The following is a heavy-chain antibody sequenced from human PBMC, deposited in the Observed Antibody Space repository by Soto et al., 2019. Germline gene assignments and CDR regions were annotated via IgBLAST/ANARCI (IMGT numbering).Heavy chain of an antibody. CDR1: GGSISGYY. CDR3: ASGSSGTKFDS. D-gene: IGHD6-6*01. CDR2: VYTSGNA. Sequence: PSETLSLTCSVSGGSISGYYWSWIRQPAGKGLEWIGRVYTSGNANYNPSLKSRVTMSVDTSKNQFSLKLSSVTAADTAVYYCASGSSGTKFDSWGLGTLVTVSS. J-gene: IGHJ4*02. V-gene: IGHV4-4*07.